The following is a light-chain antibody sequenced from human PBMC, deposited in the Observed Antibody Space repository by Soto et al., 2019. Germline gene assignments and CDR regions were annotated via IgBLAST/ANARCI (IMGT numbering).Light chain of an antibody. V-gene: IGKV3-20*01. CDR2: GVS. CDR1: QSISNNY. Sequence: EIVLTQSPGTLSLSPGERATLSCRASQSISNNYLAWYQQKPGQTPRLLIYGVSSRATGIPDRFSGSGSGTDFTLTISRMEPEDFAVYYCKQYGGSRTFGQGTQVEIK. J-gene: IGKJ1*01. CDR3: KQYGGSRT.